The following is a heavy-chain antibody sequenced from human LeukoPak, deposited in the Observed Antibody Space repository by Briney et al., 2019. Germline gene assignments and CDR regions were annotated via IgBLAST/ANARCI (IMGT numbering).Heavy chain of an antibody. CDR1: GFTFSSYA. CDR3: AKGKAVTGKNYFDY. D-gene: IGHD6-19*01. V-gene: IGHV3-23*01. J-gene: IGHJ4*02. CDR2: ISGGRSST. Sequence: GGSLRLSCAASGFTFSSYATSWVRQPPGRGLEWVSGISGGRSSTNYADSVKGRFTISRDNSKNTLYLQMNSLRAEDTALYYCAKGKAVTGKNYFDYWGQGTLVTVSS.